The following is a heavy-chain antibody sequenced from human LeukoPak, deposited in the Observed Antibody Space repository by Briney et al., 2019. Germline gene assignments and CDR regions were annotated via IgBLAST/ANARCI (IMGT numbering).Heavy chain of an antibody. V-gene: IGHV3-30*18. CDR2: ISYDGSNK. D-gene: IGHD6-19*01. CDR1: GFTFSSYG. Sequence: PGRSLRLSCAASGFTFSSYGMHWVRQAPGKGLEWVAVISYDGSNKYYADSVKGRFTISRDNSKNTLYLQMNSLRAEDTAVHYCAKDDQWLATYWGQGTLVTVSS. CDR3: AKDDQWLATY. J-gene: IGHJ4*02.